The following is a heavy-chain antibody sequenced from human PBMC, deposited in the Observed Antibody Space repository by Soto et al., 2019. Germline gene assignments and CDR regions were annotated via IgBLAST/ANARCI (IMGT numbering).Heavy chain of an antibody. D-gene: IGHD6-6*01. CDR2: IYHRGTT. V-gene: IGHV4-4*02. CDR3: ARGPAGHLHGSSSYFDY. J-gene: IGHJ4*02. Sequence: QVQLQESGPGLVKPSGTLSLTCAVSGGSISSDNWWTWFRQPPGKGLEWIGEIYHRGTTNYNPSPKTRVTISVAKSNNQFALKLSSVTAADPAVYYCARGPAGHLHGSSSYFDYWGQGTLVTVSS. CDR1: GGSISSDNW.